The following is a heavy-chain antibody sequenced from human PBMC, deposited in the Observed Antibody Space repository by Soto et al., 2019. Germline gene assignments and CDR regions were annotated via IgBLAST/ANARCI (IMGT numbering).Heavy chain of an antibody. D-gene: IGHD4-4*01. Sequence: GASVKISCKASGYTFTSYYMHWVRQAPGQGLEWMGIINPSGGSTSYAQKFQGRVTMTRDTSTSTVYMELSSLRSEDTAVYYCLGGSGDYKTGYWGQGTLVTVSS. J-gene: IGHJ4*02. CDR3: LGGSGDYKTGY. CDR1: GYTFTSYY. V-gene: IGHV1-46*01. CDR2: INPSGGST.